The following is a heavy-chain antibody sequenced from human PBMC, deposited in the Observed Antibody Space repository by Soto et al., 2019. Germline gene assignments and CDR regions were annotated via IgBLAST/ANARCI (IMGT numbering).Heavy chain of an antibody. V-gene: IGHV3-33*01. CDR1: GFTFSSYG. CDR2: IWYDGSNK. CDR3: ARDDYSNYGTPSYYGMDV. Sequence: PGGSLRLSCAASGFTFSSYGMHWVRQAPGKGLEWVAVIWYDGSNKYYADSVKGRFTISRDNSKNTLYLQMNSLRAEDTAVYYCARDDYSNYGTPSYYGMDVWGQGTTVTVSS. J-gene: IGHJ6*02. D-gene: IGHD4-4*01.